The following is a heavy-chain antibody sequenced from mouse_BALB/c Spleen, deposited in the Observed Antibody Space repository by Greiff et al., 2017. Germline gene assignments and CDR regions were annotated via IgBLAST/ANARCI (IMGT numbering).Heavy chain of an antibody. CDR2: ISYDGSN. D-gene: IGHD2-14*01. CDR3: ARRDRYDWYFDV. Sequence: VQLKESGPGLVKPSQSLSLTCSVTGYSITSGYYWNWIRQFPGNKLEWMGYISYDGSNNYNPSLKNRISITRDTSKNQFFLKLNSVTTEDTATYYCARRDRYDWYFDVWGAGTTVTVSS. V-gene: IGHV3-6*02. J-gene: IGHJ1*01. CDR1: GYSITSGYY.